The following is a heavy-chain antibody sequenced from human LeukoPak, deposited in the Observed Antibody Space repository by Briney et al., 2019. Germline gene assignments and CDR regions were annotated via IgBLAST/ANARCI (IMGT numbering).Heavy chain of an antibody. CDR1: GFTFRSYS. CDR2: ISSSSSTI. Sequence: GGSLRLSCAASGFTFRSYSMNWVRQAPGEGLEWVSYISSSSSTIYIADSVKGRFTISRDNAKNSLYLQMNSLRAEDTAVYYCARDPTYYDFWSGSFSYFDYWGQGTLVTVS. D-gene: IGHD3-3*01. V-gene: IGHV3-48*01. CDR3: ARDPTYYDFWSGSFSYFDY. J-gene: IGHJ4*02.